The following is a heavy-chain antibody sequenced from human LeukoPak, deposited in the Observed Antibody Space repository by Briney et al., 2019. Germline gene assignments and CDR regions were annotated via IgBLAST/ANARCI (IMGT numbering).Heavy chain of an antibody. CDR3: ARDRDSSGYYEY. CDR1: GYTFTGYY. CDR2: INPNSGGT. D-gene: IGHD3-22*01. Sequence: ASVKVSCKASGYTFTGYYMHWVRQAPGQGLEWMGWINPNSGGTNYAQKFQGRVTMTRDTSISTAYMELSRLRSDDTGVYYCARDRDSSGYYEYWGQGTLVTVSS. J-gene: IGHJ4*02. V-gene: IGHV1-2*02.